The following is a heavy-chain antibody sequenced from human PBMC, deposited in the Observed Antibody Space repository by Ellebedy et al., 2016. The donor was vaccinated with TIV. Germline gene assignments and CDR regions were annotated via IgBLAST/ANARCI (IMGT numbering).Heavy chain of an antibody. D-gene: IGHD6-19*01. CDR1: GFTFSSYS. CDR3: AKESARIAVAMYYFDY. J-gene: IGHJ4*02. CDR2: ISSSSSYI. Sequence: GGSLRLSXAASGFTFSSYSMNWVRQAPGKGLEWVSSISSSSSYIYYADSVKGRFTISRDNAKNSLYLQMNSLRAEDTAVYYCAKESARIAVAMYYFDYWGQGTLVTVSS. V-gene: IGHV3-21*01.